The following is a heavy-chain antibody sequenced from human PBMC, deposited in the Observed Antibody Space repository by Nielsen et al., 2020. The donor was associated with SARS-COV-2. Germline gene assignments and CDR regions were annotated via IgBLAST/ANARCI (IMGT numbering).Heavy chain of an antibody. CDR3: ARQGRPWYFDL. CDR2: INTNTGNP. J-gene: IGHJ2*01. V-gene: IGHV7-4-1*02. CDR1: GYTFTSYA. Sequence: ASVKVSCKASGYTFTSYAMNWVRQAPGQGLEWMGWINTNTGNPTYAQGFTGRFVFSLDTSVSTAYLQWSSLKASDTAMYYCARQGRPWYFDLWGRGTLVTVSS.